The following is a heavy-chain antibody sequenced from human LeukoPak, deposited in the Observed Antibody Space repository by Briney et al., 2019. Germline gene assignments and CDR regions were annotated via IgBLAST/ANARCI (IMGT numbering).Heavy chain of an antibody. CDR2: INSDSGST. D-gene: IGHD2-15*01. CDR1: GYIFTRYY. CDR3: ARDLVVVVGPTLDY. V-gene: IGHV1-46*01. Sequence: ASVKVSCKAFGYIFTRYYIHWVRQAPGQGLEWMGIINSDSGSTTYAQKFQGRVTLTRDTSTSTVYMELRGLKSEDTAVYYCARDLVVVVGPTLDYWGQGTLVTVSS. J-gene: IGHJ4*02.